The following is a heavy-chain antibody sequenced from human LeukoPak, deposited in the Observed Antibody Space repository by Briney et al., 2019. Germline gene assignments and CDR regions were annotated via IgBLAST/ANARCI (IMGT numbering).Heavy chain of an antibody. J-gene: IGHJ3*02. D-gene: IGHD4-17*01. Sequence: ASVKVSCKASGYTFTSYYMHWVRQAPGQGLEWMGWINPNSGGTNYAQKFQGRVTMTRDTSISTAYMELSRLRSDDTAVYYCARETTVTTWAFDIWGQGTMVTVSS. V-gene: IGHV1-2*02. CDR3: ARETTVTTWAFDI. CDR1: GYTFTSYY. CDR2: INPNSGGT.